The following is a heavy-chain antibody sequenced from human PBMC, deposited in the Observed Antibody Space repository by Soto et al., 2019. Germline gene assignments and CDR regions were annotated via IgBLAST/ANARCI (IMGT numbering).Heavy chain of an antibody. CDR3: AKDLDYSNSGGEIDY. V-gene: IGHV3-9*01. CDR1: GFTFDDYA. J-gene: IGHJ4*02. D-gene: IGHD4-4*01. Sequence: EVPLVESGGGLVQPGRSLRLSCAVSGFTFDDYAMHWVRQVPGKGLEWVSGISWNSGNIDYADSVKGRFTISRDNAKNSLYLQMNSLRAEDTALYYCAKDLDYSNSGGEIDYWGQGTLVTVSS. CDR2: ISWNSGNI.